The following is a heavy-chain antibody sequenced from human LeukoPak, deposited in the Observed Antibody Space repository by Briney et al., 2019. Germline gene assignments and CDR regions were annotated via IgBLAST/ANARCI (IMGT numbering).Heavy chain of an antibody. J-gene: IGHJ4*02. D-gene: IGHD5-18*01. CDR1: GFTFSSYA. CDR2: ISSSGDST. CDR3: AKGRHGYIFYFDY. Sequence: GGSLRLSCAASGFTFSSYAMSWVRQAPGKGLEWVSGISSSGDSTYYADSVKGRFTISRDKSKNALYLQMNSLRAEDTAVYYCAKGRHGYIFYFDYWGQGTVVTVSS. V-gene: IGHV3-23*01.